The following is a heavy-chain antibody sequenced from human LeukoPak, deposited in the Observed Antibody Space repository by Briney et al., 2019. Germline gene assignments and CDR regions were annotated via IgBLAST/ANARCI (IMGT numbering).Heavy chain of an antibody. Sequence: PGGSLRLSCAASGFTFTNYAMHWVRQAPGKGLEYVSAISGNGGSTYYANSVKGRITISRDNSKNTLYLQMASLRAEDLAVYYCARALVGSAASYYYYGMDVWGQGTTVTVSS. V-gene: IGHV3-64*01. CDR1: GFTFTNYA. J-gene: IGHJ6*02. CDR3: ARALVGSAASYYYYGMDV. CDR2: ISGNGGST. D-gene: IGHD2-2*01.